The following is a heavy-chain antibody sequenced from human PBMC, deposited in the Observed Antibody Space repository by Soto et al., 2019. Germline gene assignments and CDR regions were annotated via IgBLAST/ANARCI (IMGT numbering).Heavy chain of an antibody. Sequence: SETLSLTCTVSGGSISSDYWSWIRQPPGKGLEWIGSIYYTGSTDYNPSLKSRVTISVDTSKNQFSLKLSSVTAADTAVYYCARLHYYDSSGYYRVDAFDIWGQGTMVTVSS. V-gene: IGHV4-59*01. D-gene: IGHD3-22*01. CDR3: ARLHYYDSSGYYRVDAFDI. CDR2: IYYTGST. J-gene: IGHJ3*02. CDR1: GGSISSDY.